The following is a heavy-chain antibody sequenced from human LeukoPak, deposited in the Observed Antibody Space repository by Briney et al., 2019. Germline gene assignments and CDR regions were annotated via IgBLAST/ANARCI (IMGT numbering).Heavy chain of an antibody. D-gene: IGHD3-16*02. CDR3: ARVYFDYVWDTYRYPVKDAFDI. V-gene: IGHV4-34*01. Sequence: GSLRLSCAASGFTFSSYAMHWVRQPPGEGLEWIGEINHSGSTNYNPSLKSRVTISVDTSKNQISLKLSSVTAADTAVYYCARVYFDYVWDTYRYPVKDAFDIWGQGTMVTVSS. CDR1: GFTFSSYA. CDR2: INHSGST. J-gene: IGHJ3*02.